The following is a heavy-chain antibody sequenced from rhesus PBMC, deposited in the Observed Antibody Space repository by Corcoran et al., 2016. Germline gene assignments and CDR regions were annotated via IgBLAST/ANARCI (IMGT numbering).Heavy chain of an antibody. J-gene: IGHJ6*01. CDR1: GGSISSGHA. D-gene: IGHD1-44*01. CDR2: FYTRSGST. Sequence: QVQLKESGPGLVKPSETLSLTCAVSGGSISSGHAWAWIRQSPGKRLEWIVAFYTRSGSTNYNPALQSRVTFSKDASKNQLSLTLNSVTAADSALYYCAKYRWPLGGLDSWGQGVVLTVSA. CDR3: AKYRWPLGGLDS. V-gene: IGHV4S7*01.